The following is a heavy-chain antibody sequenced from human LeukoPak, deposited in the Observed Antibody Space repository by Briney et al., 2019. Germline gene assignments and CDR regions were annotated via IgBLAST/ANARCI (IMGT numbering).Heavy chain of an antibody. V-gene: IGHV4-61*02. J-gene: IGHJ4*02. CDR1: GGPISSGSYY. Sequence: SQTLSLTCTVSGGPISSGSYYWSWIRQPAGKGLEWIGRIYTSGSTNYNPSLKSRVTISVDKSKNQFSLKLSSVTAADTAVYYCARGPRSSGWYKDYWGQGTLVTVSS. D-gene: IGHD6-19*01. CDR2: IYTSGST. CDR3: ARGPRSSGWYKDY.